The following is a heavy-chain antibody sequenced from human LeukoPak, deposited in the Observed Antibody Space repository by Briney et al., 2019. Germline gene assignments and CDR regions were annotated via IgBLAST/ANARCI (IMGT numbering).Heavy chain of an antibody. V-gene: IGHV4-59*08. Sequence: KPSETLSLTCTVSAGSVSSYYWSWIRQPPGKGLEWIGYIHYSGSTNYNPSLKSRVTISVDTPKNQFSLKLSSVTAADTAVYYCASHLRGGFDYWGQGTLVTVSS. D-gene: IGHD3-16*01. CDR2: IHYSGST. CDR1: AGSVSSYY. J-gene: IGHJ4*02. CDR3: ASHLRGGFDY.